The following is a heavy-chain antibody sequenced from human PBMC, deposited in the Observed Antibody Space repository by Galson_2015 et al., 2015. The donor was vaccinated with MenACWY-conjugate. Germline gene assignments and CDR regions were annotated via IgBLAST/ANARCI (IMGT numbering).Heavy chain of an antibody. D-gene: IGHD7-27*01. V-gene: IGHV4-59*08. CDR1: GDSISRHH. Sequence: LSLTCTVSGDSISRHHWRWFRQPPGKGLEWIAYIRETGSLKDNPSLKSRVTMSADKSNNQFSLRLISVTAADTAVYYCARLPTWGSSFGYFDYWGRGIVVAVSS. CDR2: IRETGSL. J-gene: IGHJ4*02. CDR3: ARLPTWGSSFGYFDY.